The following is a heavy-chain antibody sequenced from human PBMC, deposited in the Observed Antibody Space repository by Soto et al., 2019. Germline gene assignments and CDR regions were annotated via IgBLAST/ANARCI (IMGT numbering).Heavy chain of an antibody. CDR2: VNNDGSTT. Sequence: EVQLVQSGGGLAQPGGSLRLSCAASGFTFSNYWMHWVRQAPGKGLVWVARVNNDGSTTIYADSVKGRFTISRDNAKNTLHLQMNSLRAEDTAIYYCARDQPHTWFAPWGQGTLVTVSS. V-gene: IGHV3-74*01. CDR1: GFTFSNYW. J-gene: IGHJ5*02. CDR3: ARDQPHTWFAP.